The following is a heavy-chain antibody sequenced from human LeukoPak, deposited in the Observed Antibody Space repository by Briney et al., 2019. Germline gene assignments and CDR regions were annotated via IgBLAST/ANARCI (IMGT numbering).Heavy chain of an antibody. D-gene: IGHD3-10*01. J-gene: IGHJ4*02. CDR3: VYYCARARVRGIIMTSVDY. Sequence: ASVKVSCKASGYTFTGYYIHWVRQAPGQGLEWMGWINPDNGVTYYAQNFQGRVTMTRDTSIGTVYMELSSLRSDDTADDTAVYYCARARVRGIIMTSVDYWGRGTLVTVSS. CDR2: INPDNGVT. V-gene: IGHV1-2*02. CDR1: GYTFTGYY.